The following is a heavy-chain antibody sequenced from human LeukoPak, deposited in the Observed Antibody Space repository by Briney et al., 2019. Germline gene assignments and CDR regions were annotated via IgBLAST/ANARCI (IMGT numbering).Heavy chain of an antibody. CDR3: ARAHQDIVATSPPFDP. Sequence: ASVKVSCKASGYTFTSYAMHWVRQAPGQRLEWMGWINAGNGNTKYSQKFQGRVTITRDTSASTAYMELRSLRSDDTAVYYCARAHQDIVATSPPFDPWGQGTLVTVSS. V-gene: IGHV1-3*01. CDR2: INAGNGNT. CDR1: GYTFTSYA. J-gene: IGHJ5*02. D-gene: IGHD5-12*01.